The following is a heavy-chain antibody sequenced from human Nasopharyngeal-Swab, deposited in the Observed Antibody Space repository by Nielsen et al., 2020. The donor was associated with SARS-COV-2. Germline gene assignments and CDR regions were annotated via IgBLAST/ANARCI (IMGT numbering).Heavy chain of an antibody. D-gene: IGHD6-13*01. CDR2: IYYSGST. J-gene: IGHJ4*02. CDR3: AREGRGIAAPGLNY. V-gene: IGHV4-39*07. CDR1: GGSISSSSYY. Sequence: SETLSLTCSVSGGSISSSSYYWGWIGQPPGKGLEWIGSIYYSGSTYYNPSLKSRVTISIDTSKNHFSLKLSSVTAADTAVYYCAREGRGIAAPGLNYWGQGTLVTVSS.